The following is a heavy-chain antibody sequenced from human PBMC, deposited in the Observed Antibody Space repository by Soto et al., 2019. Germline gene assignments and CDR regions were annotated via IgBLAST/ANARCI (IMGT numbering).Heavy chain of an antibody. Sequence: QVQLVQSGAEVKKPGASVKVSCKASGYTFTSYGISWVRQAPGXGLEWXXXISAYNGNTNYAQKLQGRVTMTTDTSTXTAYXXXXXXXXXXXXXXXXXXXXXXXXXXXXYYGMDVWGQGTTVTVSS. V-gene: IGHV1-18*01. J-gene: IGHJ6*02. CDR2: ISAYNGNT. CDR1: GYTFTSYG. CDR3: XXXXXXXXXXXXYYGMDV.